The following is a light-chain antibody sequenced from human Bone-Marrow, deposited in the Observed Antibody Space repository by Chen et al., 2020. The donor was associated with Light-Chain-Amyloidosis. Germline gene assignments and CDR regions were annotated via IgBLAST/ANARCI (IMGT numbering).Light chain of an antibody. CDR3: QSADSSGTYEVI. J-gene: IGLJ2*01. CDR2: IDT. V-gene: IGLV3-25*03. CDR1: DLPTKY. Sequence: SYELTQPPSVSVSPGQTARITCSGDDLPTKYAYCYQQKTGQAPVLVIHIDTERPSGISERFSGSSSGTTATLTISVVQAEDEADYHCQSADSSGTYEVIFGGGTKLTVL.